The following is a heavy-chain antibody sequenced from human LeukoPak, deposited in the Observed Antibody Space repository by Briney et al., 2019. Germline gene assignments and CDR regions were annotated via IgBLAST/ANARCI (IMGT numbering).Heavy chain of an antibody. D-gene: IGHD2-2*01. J-gene: IGHJ4*02. CDR2: INHSGST. Sequence: SETLSLTCAVYGGSFSGYYWSWIRQPPGKGLEWIGEINHSGSTNYNPSLKSRVTISVDTSKNQSPLKLSSVTAADTAVYYCARRLGYCSSTSCYQFDYWGQGTLVTVSS. CDR1: GGSFSGYY. V-gene: IGHV4-34*01. CDR3: ARRLGYCSSTSCYQFDY.